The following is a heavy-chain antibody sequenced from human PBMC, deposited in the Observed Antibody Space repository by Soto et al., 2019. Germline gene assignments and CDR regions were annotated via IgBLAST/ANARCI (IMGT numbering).Heavy chain of an antibody. CDR3: ARVPLPACGWGGCGQSYFDS. D-gene: IGHD3-3*01. CDR2: IHDSGSY. Sequence: PXETLSLSFPISGGSVISSAWYWIRHPQGTGLEWIGFIHDSGSYNSKSSLRSRLNMSFGPSSNQFSLNLRYVTAAETATYFCARVPLPACGWGGCGQSYFDSWGRGSRVTVSS. CDR1: GGSVISSA. V-gene: IGHV4-59*02. J-gene: IGHJ4*02.